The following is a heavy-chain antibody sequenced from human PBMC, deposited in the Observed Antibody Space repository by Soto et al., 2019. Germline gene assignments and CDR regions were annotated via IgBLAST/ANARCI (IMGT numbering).Heavy chain of an antibody. Sequence: GGSLRLSCAASGFTFDDYAMHWVRQAPGKGLEWVSGIKWNSGSLGYADSVKGRFTISRDNAKNSLYLQMNSLRAEDTALYYCAKDKSAGEWQRLTAFDYWGQGALVTVSS. V-gene: IGHV3-9*01. CDR2: IKWNSGSL. CDR1: GFTFDDYA. J-gene: IGHJ4*02. CDR3: AKDKSAGEWQRLTAFDY. D-gene: IGHD5-12*01.